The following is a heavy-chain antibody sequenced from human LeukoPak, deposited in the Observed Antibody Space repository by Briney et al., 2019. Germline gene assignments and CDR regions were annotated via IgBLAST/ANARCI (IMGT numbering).Heavy chain of an antibody. CDR2: IYHSGST. Sequence: SETLSLTCTVSGGSISSYYWSWIRQPPGKGLEWIGVIYHSGSTNYNPSLRSRVTMSVDKSKNQFSLELSSVTAADTAVYYCAGAEPRGIIWHPYWGQGTLVTVSS. V-gene: IGHV4-59*12. CDR1: GGSISSYY. J-gene: IGHJ4*02. CDR3: AGAEPRGIIWHPY.